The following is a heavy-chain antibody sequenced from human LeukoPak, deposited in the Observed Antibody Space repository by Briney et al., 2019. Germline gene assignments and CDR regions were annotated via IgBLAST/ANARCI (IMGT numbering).Heavy chain of an antibody. V-gene: IGHV3-7*03. CDR3: ARRNAMDV. J-gene: IGHJ6*02. Sequence: GGSLRLSCAASGFTFSNCLVTWVRQAPGKGLEWVANINRDGSERYYVDSVKGRFTISRDDAKSSLYLQMNSLRAEDTAVYYCARRNAMDVWGQGTTVIVFS. CDR1: GFTFSNCL. CDR2: INRDGSER.